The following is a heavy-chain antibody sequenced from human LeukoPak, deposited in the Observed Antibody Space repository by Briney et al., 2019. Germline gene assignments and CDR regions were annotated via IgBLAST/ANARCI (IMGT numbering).Heavy chain of an antibody. J-gene: IGHJ3*02. D-gene: IGHD1-26*01. CDR1: GGSISSGSYY. V-gene: IGHV4-61*02. CDR3: ARDRISSYSGLKHAFDI. CDR2: IYTSGST. Sequence: KASQTLSLTCTVSGGSISSGSYYWSWIRQPAGKGLEWIGRIYTSGSTNYNPSLKSRVTMSVDTSKNQFSLKLSSVTAADTAVYYCARDRISSYSGLKHAFDIWGQGTMVTVSS.